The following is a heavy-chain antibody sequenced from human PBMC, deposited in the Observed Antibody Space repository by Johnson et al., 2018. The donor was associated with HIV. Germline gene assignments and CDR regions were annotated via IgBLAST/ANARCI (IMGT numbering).Heavy chain of an antibody. CDR1: VFSFTKYA. CDR3: ARPHIVVVTAGYAFDI. Sequence: QVQLVESGGGVVQPGRSLRLSCAASVFSFTKYAMHWVRQAPGKGLEWVAIISYDGNNKYYADSVKGRFTISRDNSKNTLYLQMNSLRAEDTAVYYCARPHIVVVTAGYAFDIWGQGTMVTVSS. J-gene: IGHJ3*02. CDR2: ISYDGNNK. D-gene: IGHD2-21*02. V-gene: IGHV3-30-3*01.